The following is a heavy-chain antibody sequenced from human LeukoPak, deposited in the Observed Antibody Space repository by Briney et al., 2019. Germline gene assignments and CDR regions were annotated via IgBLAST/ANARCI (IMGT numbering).Heavy chain of an antibody. D-gene: IGHD6-13*01. V-gene: IGHV3-48*02. CDR2: ISPGSSTI. J-gene: IGHJ4*02. CDR3: ARSKQLDY. Sequence: GGSLRLSCAASGFTFSSYNMNWVRQAPGKGLEWVSYISPGSSTIYYADSVKGRFTISRDNARNSLYLQMNSLRDEDTAVYYCARSKQLDYWGQGTLVTVSS. CDR1: GFTFSSYN.